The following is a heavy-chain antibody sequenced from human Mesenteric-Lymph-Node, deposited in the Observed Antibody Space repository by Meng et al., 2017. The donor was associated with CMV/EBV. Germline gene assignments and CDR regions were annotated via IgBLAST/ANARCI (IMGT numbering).Heavy chain of an antibody. V-gene: IGHV3-30*02. CDR2: IRYDGSNK. D-gene: IGHD3-3*01. CDR1: GFTFSSYG. CDR3: ASLGRVMYYDFWSGYYEGDAFDI. J-gene: IGHJ3*02. Sequence: LSLTCAASGFTFSSYGMHWVRQAPGKGLEWVAFIRYDGSNKYYADSVKGRFTISRDNSKNTLYLQMNSLRAEDTAVYYCASLGRVMYYDFWSGYYEGDAFDIWGQGTMVTVSS.